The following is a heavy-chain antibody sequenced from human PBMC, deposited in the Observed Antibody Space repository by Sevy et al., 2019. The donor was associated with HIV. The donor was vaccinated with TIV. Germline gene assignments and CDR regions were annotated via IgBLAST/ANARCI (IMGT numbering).Heavy chain of an antibody. J-gene: IGHJ4*02. CDR2: FDPEDGET. Sequence: ASVKVSCKVSGYTLTELSTHWVRQAPGKGLEWMGGFDPEDGETIYAQKFQGRVTMTEDTSTDTAYMELSSLRSEDTAVYYCATEKGLYSGGWYEPYWGQGTLVTVSS. D-gene: IGHD6-19*01. V-gene: IGHV1-24*01. CDR3: ATEKGLYSGGWYEPY. CDR1: GYTLTELS.